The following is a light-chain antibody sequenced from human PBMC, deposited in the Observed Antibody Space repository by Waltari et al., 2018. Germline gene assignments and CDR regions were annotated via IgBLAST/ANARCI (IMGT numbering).Light chain of an antibody. CDR1: QSITSF. J-gene: IGKJ2*01. Sequence: DIQMTQSPSSLSASVGDRVILTCRASQSITSFLNWYQQIPGKAPKLLIYAASSLQSGVPSRFSGSGSGTDFTLTISSLQPEDFATYSCQPSSITPYTFGQGTKLAIK. CDR3: QPSSITPYT. V-gene: IGKV1-39*01. CDR2: AAS.